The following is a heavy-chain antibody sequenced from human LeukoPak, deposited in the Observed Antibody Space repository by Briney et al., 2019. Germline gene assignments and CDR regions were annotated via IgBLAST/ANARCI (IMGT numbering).Heavy chain of an antibody. D-gene: IGHD3-10*01. CDR1: GYTFTGHY. Sequence: ASVKVSCKASGYTFTGHYMHWVRQAPGQGLEWMGWINPNSGGTNYAQKFQGRVTMTRDTSISTAYMELSRLRSDDTAVYYCARVVARFGELCFGYWGQGTLVTVSS. V-gene: IGHV1-2*02. CDR3: ARVVARFGELCFGY. J-gene: IGHJ4*02. CDR2: INPNSGGT.